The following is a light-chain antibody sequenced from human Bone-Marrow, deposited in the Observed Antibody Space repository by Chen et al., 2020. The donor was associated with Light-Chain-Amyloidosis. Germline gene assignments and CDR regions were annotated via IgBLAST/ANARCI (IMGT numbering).Light chain of an antibody. Sequence: SYALTQPPSVSVSPGQTARITCSGDDLPTKYAYWYQQKPGQAPVLVIHRDTERPSGISGRFSGASSGTTATLIISGVQAEDEADYHCQSADSSGTYEVIFGGGTKLTVL. CDR3: QSADSSGTYEVI. J-gene: IGLJ2*01. CDR1: DLPTKY. V-gene: IGLV3-25*03. CDR2: RDT.